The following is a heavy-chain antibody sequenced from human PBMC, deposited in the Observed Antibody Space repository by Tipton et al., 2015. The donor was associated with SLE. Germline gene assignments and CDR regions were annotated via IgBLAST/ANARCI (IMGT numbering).Heavy chain of an antibody. V-gene: IGHV4-61*02. CDR3: GRGGSLLNWNYGGHFDL. CDR2: ISTTGST. J-gene: IGHJ2*01. Sequence: TLSLTCTVSGVSISSGSYYWNWIRQPAGKGLEWIGRISTTGSTNYSPSLKSRVTISLDTSKNQFSLKLTSLTAADTAVYYCGRGGSLLNWNYGGHFDLWGRGTLVTVSS. D-gene: IGHD1-7*01. CDR1: GVSISSGSYY.